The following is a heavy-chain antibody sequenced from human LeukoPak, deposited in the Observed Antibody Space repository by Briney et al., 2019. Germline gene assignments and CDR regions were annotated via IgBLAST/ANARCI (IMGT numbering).Heavy chain of an antibody. CDR1: GDSVSSNTAA. V-gene: IGHV6-1*01. CDR3: ARDRYFLDY. Sequence: SQTLSLTCAISGDSVSSNTAAWSWIRQSPSRGLERLGRTFYRSKWYNDYAESVKSRITINPDTSKNQFSLQLNSVTPEDTAFYYCARDRYFLDYWGQGTLVTVSS. CDR2: TFYRSKWYN. J-gene: IGHJ4*02. D-gene: IGHD3-9*01.